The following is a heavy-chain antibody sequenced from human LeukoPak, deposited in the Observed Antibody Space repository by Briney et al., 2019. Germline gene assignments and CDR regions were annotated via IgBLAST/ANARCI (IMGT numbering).Heavy chain of an antibody. CDR3: ARDGYGNGPEFDY. Sequence: GGSLRLSCTASGFTFSNYERNWGRQAPGKGLGWVSYISSSGSTIYYADSVRVRFTLSRDNAKNSLYLQMTSVRDEDTAVYYCARDGYGNGPEFDYWGQGTLVTVSS. CDR2: ISSSGSTI. D-gene: IGHD2-8*01. J-gene: IGHJ4*02. CDR1: GFTFSNYE. V-gene: IGHV3-48*03.